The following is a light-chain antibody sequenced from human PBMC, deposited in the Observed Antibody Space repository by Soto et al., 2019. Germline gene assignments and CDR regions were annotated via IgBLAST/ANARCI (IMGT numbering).Light chain of an antibody. CDR3: QQYNTWPIT. CDR2: GAS. Sequence: IVMTQSPVTLSVSPGARVTLSCRVSQSVDSNFAWYQQRPGQAPSLLIYGASTRATDVPARFSGSGSGTDVTITISSLQSEDGVVYYCQQYNTWPITFGQGTRLEIK. J-gene: IGKJ5*01. V-gene: IGKV3-15*01. CDR1: QSVDSN.